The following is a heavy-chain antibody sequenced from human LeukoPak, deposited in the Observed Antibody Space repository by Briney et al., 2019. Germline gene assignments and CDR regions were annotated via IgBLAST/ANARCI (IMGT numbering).Heavy chain of an antibody. CDR3: AKDKPLTYCSGGSCSLYYYYGMDV. Sequence: GGSLRLSCAASGFTFSSYGMHWVRQAPGKGLEWVAVISYDGSNKYYADSAKGRFTISRDNSKNTLYLQMNSLRAEDTAVYYCAKDKPLTYCSGGSCSLYYYYGMDVWGQGTTVTVSS. J-gene: IGHJ6*02. CDR1: GFTFSSYG. V-gene: IGHV3-30*18. CDR2: ISYDGSNK. D-gene: IGHD2-15*01.